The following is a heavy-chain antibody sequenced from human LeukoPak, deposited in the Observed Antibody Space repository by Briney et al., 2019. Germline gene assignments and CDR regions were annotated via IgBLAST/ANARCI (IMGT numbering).Heavy chain of an antibody. CDR1: GGSISSGDYY. CDR3: ASRPESEAYFDY. CDR2: IYYSGNT. Sequence: SQTPSLTCTVSGGSISSGDYYWSWIRQPPGRGLEFIGYIYYSGNTYYNPSLKSRVTISVDTSKNQFSLKLSSVTAADTAVYYCASRPESEAYFDYWGQGTLVTVSS. V-gene: IGHV4-30-4*01. J-gene: IGHJ4*02.